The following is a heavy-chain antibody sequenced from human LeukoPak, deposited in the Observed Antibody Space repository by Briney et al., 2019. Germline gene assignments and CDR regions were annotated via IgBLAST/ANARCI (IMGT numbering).Heavy chain of an antibody. V-gene: IGHV3-74*01. Sequence: GGSLRLSCTASGFTFSNYWMHWVRQAPGKGLMWVSRINTDGSSTSYADSVKGRLTISRDNAKNTLFLQMNSLRAEDTAVYYCARALYDFWSGYYIANYMDVWRKVTPVTVSS. D-gene: IGHD3-3*01. CDR1: GFTFSNYW. CDR3: ARALYDFWSGYYIANYMDV. CDR2: INTDGSST. J-gene: IGHJ6*03.